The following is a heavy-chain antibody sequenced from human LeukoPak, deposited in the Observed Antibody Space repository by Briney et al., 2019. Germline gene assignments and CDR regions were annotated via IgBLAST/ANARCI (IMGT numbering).Heavy chain of an antibody. D-gene: IGHD4-17*01. CDR2: ISSTSTYI. CDR1: GFDFSRAT. V-gene: IGHV3-21*01. Sequence: PGESLRLSCVVSGFDFSRATLNWLRQAPRKGLEWVSSISSTSTYINYADSVKGRFTISRDNAKKSLYLQMNGLRGEDTAMYYCASDDYGDYEDGFDIWGQGTMVTVSS. CDR3: ASDDYGDYEDGFDI. J-gene: IGHJ3*02.